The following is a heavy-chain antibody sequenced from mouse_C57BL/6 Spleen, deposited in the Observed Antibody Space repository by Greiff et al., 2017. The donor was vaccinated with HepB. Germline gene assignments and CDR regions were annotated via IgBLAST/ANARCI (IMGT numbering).Heavy chain of an antibody. J-gene: IGHJ4*01. V-gene: IGHV5-4*01. CDR2: ISDGGSYT. CDR3: AREYGKRFMDY. CDR1: GFTFSSYA. D-gene: IGHD2-1*01. Sequence: DVQLVESGGGLVKPGGSLKLSCAASGFTFSSYAMSWVRQTPEKRLEWVATISDGGSYTYYPDNVKGRFTISRDNAKNNLYLQMSHLKSEDTAMYYCAREYGKRFMDYWGQGTSVTVSS.